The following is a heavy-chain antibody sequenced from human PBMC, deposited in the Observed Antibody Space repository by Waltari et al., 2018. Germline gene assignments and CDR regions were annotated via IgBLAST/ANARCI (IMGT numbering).Heavy chain of an antibody. CDR1: GYTFTSYD. CDR3: AREHSGSTATYYYYYYGMDV. CDR2: MNPNSGNT. D-gene: IGHD1-26*01. Sequence: QVQLVQSGAEVKKPGASVKVSCKASGYTFTSYDINWVRQATGQGLEWMGWMNPNSGNTGYAQKFQGRVTITRNTSISTAYMELSSLRSEDTAVYYCAREHSGSTATYYYYYYGMDVWGQGTTDTVSS. V-gene: IGHV1-8*03. J-gene: IGHJ6*02.